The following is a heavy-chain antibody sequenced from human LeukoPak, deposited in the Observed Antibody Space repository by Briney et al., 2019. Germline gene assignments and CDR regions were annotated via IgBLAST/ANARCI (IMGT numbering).Heavy chain of an antibody. J-gene: IGHJ4*02. CDR3: ARVWSDCPLPQCYKGIFDY. D-gene: IGHD3-10*01. Sequence: PSETLSLTCTVSGVPFNSSEYYWGWIRHHPGKGLEWVGYIDHSGSTYYNPSLMSRVSISSDTSRGQFSLKLNSVTAADTAFYYCARVWSDCPLPQCYKGIFDYWGQGTLVTVSS. V-gene: IGHV4-31*03. CDR1: GVPFNSSEYY. CDR2: IDHSGST.